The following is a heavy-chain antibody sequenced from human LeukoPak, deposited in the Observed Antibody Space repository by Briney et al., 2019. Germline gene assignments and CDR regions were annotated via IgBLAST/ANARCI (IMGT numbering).Heavy chain of an antibody. CDR2: ISGSWRST. Sequence: GGSLRLSCAASRFTFSNYVMSWVRQAPGGGLEFVSGISGSWRSTYYADSVKGRFTISRDNSKNTLYLQMNSLRAEDTALYYCARVAGTIRIWPQPFGDGMDVWGQGTTVTVSS. V-gene: IGHV3-23*01. CDR3: ARVAGTIRIWPQPFGDGMDV. CDR1: RFTFSNYV. J-gene: IGHJ6*02. D-gene: IGHD3-16*01.